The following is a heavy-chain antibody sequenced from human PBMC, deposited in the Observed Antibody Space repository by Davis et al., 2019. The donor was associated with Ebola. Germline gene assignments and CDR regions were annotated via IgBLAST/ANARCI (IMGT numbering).Heavy chain of an antibody. D-gene: IGHD6-19*01. CDR2: HGTSGDT. CDR3: AKGGSGWPSDYSYDTGV. CDR1: GFTFSSYS. Sequence: GESLKISCAASGFTFSSYSMNWVRQAPGKGLEWVSTHGTSGDTYYADSVKGRFTISRDNSKNTLYLQMTSLRVDDTAVYYCAKGGSGWPSDYSYDTGVWGNGTTVTVSS. V-gene: IGHV3-23*01. J-gene: IGHJ6*04.